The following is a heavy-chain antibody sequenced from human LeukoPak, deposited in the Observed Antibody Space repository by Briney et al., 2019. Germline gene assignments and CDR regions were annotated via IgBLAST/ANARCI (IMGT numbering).Heavy chain of an antibody. Sequence: GGSLRLSCAASGFSFSSYSMNWVRQAPGKGLEWVSVIYSGGSTYYADSVKGRFTISRDNSKNTLYLQMNSLRAEDTAVYYCARVQEYSSSGFDYWGQGTLVTVSS. V-gene: IGHV3-53*01. D-gene: IGHD6-6*01. CDR3: ARVQEYSSSGFDY. CDR2: IYSGGST. J-gene: IGHJ4*02. CDR1: GFSFSSYS.